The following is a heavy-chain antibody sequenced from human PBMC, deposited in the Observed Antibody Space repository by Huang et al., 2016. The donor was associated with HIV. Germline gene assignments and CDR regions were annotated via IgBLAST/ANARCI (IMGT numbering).Heavy chain of an antibody. CDR1: GGSVIGHY. V-gene: IGHV4-34*01. Sequence: QVQLQQWGAGLLKPSETLSLTCGVNGGSVIGHYWSWIRQPPGKGLEWIAEINDNGYTNYNPSLKSRVTISVHTSRNQFSLKLNSVTAADAAVYYCARASWYEPRSWYFGLWGRGTLVTVSS. CDR2: INDNGYT. J-gene: IGHJ2*01. CDR3: ARASWYEPRSWYFGL. D-gene: IGHD6-13*01.